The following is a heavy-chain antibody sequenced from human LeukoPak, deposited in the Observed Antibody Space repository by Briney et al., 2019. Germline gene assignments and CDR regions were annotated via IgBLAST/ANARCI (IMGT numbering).Heavy chain of an antibody. V-gene: IGHV3-30*02. D-gene: IGHD2-2*01. CDR1: GFNFHIYG. J-gene: IGHJ5*02. CDR2: IWYDGSEM. CDR3: ANTLGYCTSASCPHDRFDP. Sequence: PGGSLRLSCAASGFNFHIYGMHWVRQAPGKGLEWVAFIWYDGSEMSYADSVKGRFTISRDNSKKILYLQMNSLKCEDTAVYYCANTLGYCTSASCPHDRFDPWGQGTLVTVSS.